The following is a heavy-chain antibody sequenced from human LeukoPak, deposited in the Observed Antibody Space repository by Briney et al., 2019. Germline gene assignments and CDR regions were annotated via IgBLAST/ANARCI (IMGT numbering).Heavy chain of an antibody. V-gene: IGHV3-21*01. CDR2: ISSSSSYI. CDR1: GFTFSSYS. J-gene: IGHJ3*02. Sequence: PGGSLRLSCAASGFTFSSYSMNWVRQAPGKGLEWVSSISSSSSYIYCADSVKGRFTISRDNAKNSLYLQMNSLRAEDTAVYYCARGGQWLANDAFDIWGQGTMVTVSS. CDR3: ARGGQWLANDAFDI. D-gene: IGHD6-19*01.